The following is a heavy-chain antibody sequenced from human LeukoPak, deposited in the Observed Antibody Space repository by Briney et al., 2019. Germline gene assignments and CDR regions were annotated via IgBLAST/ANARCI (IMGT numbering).Heavy chain of an antibody. V-gene: IGHV1-8*03. Sequence: ASVKVSCKASGYTFTSYDINWVRQATGQGLEWMGWMNPNSGNTGYAQKFQGRVTITRNSSISTVYMELSSLRSEDTAVYYCARGRGSVVGFGYWGQGTLVTVSS. CDR3: ARGRGSVVGFGY. CDR1: GYTFTSYD. J-gene: IGHJ4*02. D-gene: IGHD2-15*01. CDR2: MNPNSGNT.